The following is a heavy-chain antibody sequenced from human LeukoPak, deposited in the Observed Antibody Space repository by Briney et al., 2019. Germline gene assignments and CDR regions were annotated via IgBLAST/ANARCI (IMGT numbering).Heavy chain of an antibody. CDR2: ISSSSSYI. V-gene: IGHV3-21*01. J-gene: IGHJ6*02. D-gene: IGHD4-17*01. CDR3: ARDTRLYGDYYYGMDV. CDR1: GFTFNSYS. Sequence: GRSLRLSCAASGFTFNSYSMNWVRQAPGKGLEWVSSISSSSSYIYYADSVKGRFTISRDHAKNSLYLQMNSLRAEDTAVYYCARDTRLYGDYYYGMDVWGQGTTVTVSS.